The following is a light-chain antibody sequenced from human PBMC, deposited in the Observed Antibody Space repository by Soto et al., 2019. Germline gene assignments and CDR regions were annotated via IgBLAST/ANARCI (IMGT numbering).Light chain of an antibody. CDR2: VNSDGSH. CDR3: QTWGTGTQGV. V-gene: IGLV4-69*01. Sequence: QSVLTQSPSASASLGASVKLTCTLSSEHSSYAIAWHQQQPEKGPRYLMKVNSDGSHSKGDGIPDRFSGSSSGAERHLTISSLQSEDEADYYCQTWGTGTQGVFGGGTKLTVL. J-gene: IGLJ2*01. CDR1: SEHSSYA.